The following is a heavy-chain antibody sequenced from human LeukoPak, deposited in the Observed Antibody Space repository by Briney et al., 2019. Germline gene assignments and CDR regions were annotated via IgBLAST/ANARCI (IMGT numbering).Heavy chain of an antibody. CDR2: ISYDETSI. J-gene: IGHJ5*02. CDR1: GFTFSSYG. Sequence: GGSLRLSCAASGFTFSSYGMHWVRQAPGKGLEWVALISYDETSIYYADSVKGRFTISRDNSKNTLYLKMSSLRAEDTAVYYCARVRGGKPNWFDPWGQGTLVTVSS. D-gene: IGHD4-23*01. V-gene: IGHV3-30*03. CDR3: ARVRGGKPNWFDP.